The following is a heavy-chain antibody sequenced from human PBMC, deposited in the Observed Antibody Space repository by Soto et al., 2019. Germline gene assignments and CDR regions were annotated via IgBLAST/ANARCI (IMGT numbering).Heavy chain of an antibody. CDR1: GGTFSSYA. CDR2: IIPIFGTA. Sequence: GASVKVSCKASGGTFSSYAISWARQAPGQGLEWMGGIIPIFGTANYAQKFQGRVTITADESTSTAYMELSSLRSEDTAVYYCARGDALVGATADYYYYGMDVWGQGTTVTVSS. V-gene: IGHV1-69*13. D-gene: IGHD1-26*01. J-gene: IGHJ6*02. CDR3: ARGDALVGATADYYYYGMDV.